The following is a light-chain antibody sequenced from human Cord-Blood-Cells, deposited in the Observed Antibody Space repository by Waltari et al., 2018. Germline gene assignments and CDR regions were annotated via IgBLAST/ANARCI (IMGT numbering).Light chain of an antibody. V-gene: IGKV1-39*01. Sequence: DIQMTQSPSSLSASVGDRVTITCRASQSISSYLNWYQQKPGKAPKLLIYAASSLQSWVPSRFSGSGSGTEFTLTISSLQPEDFATYYCQQSYSTPLFTFGPGTKVDIK. J-gene: IGKJ3*01. CDR1: QSISSY. CDR2: AAS. CDR3: QQSYSTPLFT.